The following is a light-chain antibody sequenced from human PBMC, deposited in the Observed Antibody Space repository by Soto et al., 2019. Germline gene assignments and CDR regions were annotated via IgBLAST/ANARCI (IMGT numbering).Light chain of an antibody. J-gene: IGKJ1*01. Sequence: EIVLTQSPGTLSLSPGERATLSCRASQSVTSYLAWYQQKPGQAPRLLIYASSTRATGIPDRFSGGGSGTDFTLTISRLEPKDFAVYYCQQYSTSQTLGQGTVLEI. CDR3: QQYSTSQT. CDR1: QSVTSY. CDR2: ASS. V-gene: IGKV3-20*01.